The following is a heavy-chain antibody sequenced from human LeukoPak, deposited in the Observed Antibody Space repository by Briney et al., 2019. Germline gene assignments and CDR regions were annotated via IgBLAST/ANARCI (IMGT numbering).Heavy chain of an antibody. CDR2: IYPGDSDT. J-gene: IGHJ4*02. D-gene: IGHD3-9*01. Sequence: GESLKISCKGSGYSFTSYWIGWVRQMPGKGLEWMWIIYPGDSDTSYSPSFQGQVTISADKSISTAYLQWSSLKASDTAMYYCARTLRYFDWLVPYSSDYWGQGTLVTVSS. CDR1: GYSFTSYW. V-gene: IGHV5-51*01. CDR3: ARTLRYFDWLVPYSSDY.